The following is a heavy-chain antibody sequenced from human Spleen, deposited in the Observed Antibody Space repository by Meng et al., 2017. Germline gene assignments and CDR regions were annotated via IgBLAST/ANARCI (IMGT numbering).Heavy chain of an antibody. CDR1: GAAFSDYS. V-gene: IGHV4-34*01. CDR2: INHGGST. J-gene: IGHJ4*02. Sequence: QVQLQQWGAGLLKPSETLSLTCAVYGAAFSDYSWNWVRQPPGKGLEWMGEINHGGSTKYNPSLKSRVTISIDSSKGQFSLKLTSVTAADTAVYYCARDIDRGYFAYWGQGTLVTVSS. D-gene: IGHD5-12*01. CDR3: ARDIDRGYFAY.